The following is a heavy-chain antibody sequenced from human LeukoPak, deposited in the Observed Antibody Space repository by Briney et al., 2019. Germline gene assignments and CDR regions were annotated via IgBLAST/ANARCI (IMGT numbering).Heavy chain of an antibody. CDR2: IYISGGT. J-gene: IGHJ4*02. V-gene: IGHV4-4*07. CDR1: GDSISSYY. D-gene: IGHD3-22*01. Sequence: SETLSLTCTVSGDSISSYYWSWIQQPAGKGLEWIGHIYISGGTNYNPPLKSRVTMSVDTYKDQFSLNLSFGTAADTAVYYCARGGDSDSSGYYFFDYWGQGTLVTVSS. CDR3: ARGGDSDSSGYYFFDY.